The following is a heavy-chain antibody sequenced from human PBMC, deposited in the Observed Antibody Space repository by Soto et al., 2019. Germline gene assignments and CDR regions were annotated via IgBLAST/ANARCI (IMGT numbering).Heavy chain of an antibody. D-gene: IGHD3-10*01. CDR3: ASHYGSGSYVDY. V-gene: IGHV4-59*01. J-gene: IGHJ4*02. Sequence: PSETLSLTCTVSGGSISSYYWSWIRQPPGKGLEWIGYIYYSGSTNYNPSLKSRVTISVDTSKNQFSLKLSSVTAADTAVYYCASHYGSGSYVDYWGQGTLVTVSS. CDR2: IYYSGST. CDR1: GGSISSYY.